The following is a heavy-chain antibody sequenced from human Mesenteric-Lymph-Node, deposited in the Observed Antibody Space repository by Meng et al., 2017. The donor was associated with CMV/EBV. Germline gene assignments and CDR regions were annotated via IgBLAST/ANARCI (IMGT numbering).Heavy chain of an antibody. CDR3: ARKSTSLLRYYYGMDV. CDR1: GGSISSSTYY. Sequence: SETLSLTCTVSGGSISSSTYYWGWIRQPPGKGPEWIASVFYSGLTYYNPSLKSRVTILVDTSKNQFSLKVTSVTAADTAVYYCARKSTSLLRYYYGMDVWGQGTTVTVSS. D-gene: IGHD2-2*01. J-gene: IGHJ6*02. CDR2: VFYSGLT. V-gene: IGHV4-39*07.